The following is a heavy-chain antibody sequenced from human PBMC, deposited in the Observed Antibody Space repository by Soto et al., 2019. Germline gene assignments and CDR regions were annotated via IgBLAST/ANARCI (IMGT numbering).Heavy chain of an antibody. D-gene: IGHD3-3*01. V-gene: IGHV3-11*01. CDR2: ISSSGSTI. J-gene: IGHJ6*03. CDR1: GFTFSDYY. CDR3: ARPPYEWSKYMDV. Sequence: GGSLRLSCAASGFTFSDYYMSWIRQAPGKGLEWVSYISSSGSTIYYADSVKGRFTISRDNAKNSLYLQMNSLRAEDTAVYYCARPPYEWSKYMDVWGKGTTVTVSS.